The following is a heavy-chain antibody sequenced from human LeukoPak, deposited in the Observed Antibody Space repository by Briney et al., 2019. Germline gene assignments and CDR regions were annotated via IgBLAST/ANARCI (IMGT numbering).Heavy chain of an antibody. CDR3: ARMYSSGRYADY. D-gene: IGHD6-19*01. J-gene: IGHJ4*02. Sequence: GASVEVSCTASGYTFTSYAMHWVRQAPGQRLEWMGWINAGNGNTKYSQKFQGRVTITRDTSASTAYMELSSLRSEDTAVYYCARMYSSGRYADYWGQGTLVTVSS. CDR2: INAGNGNT. V-gene: IGHV1-3*01. CDR1: GYTFTSYA.